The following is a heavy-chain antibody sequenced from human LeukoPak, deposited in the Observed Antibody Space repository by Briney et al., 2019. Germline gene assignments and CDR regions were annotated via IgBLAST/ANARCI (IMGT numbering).Heavy chain of an antibody. V-gene: IGHV4-34*01. CDR3: ARGGHKVDMAPINAFDI. CDR1: GGSFSGYY. J-gene: IGHJ3*02. Sequence: SETLSLTCAVYGGSFSGYYWSWIRQPPGKGLEWIGEINHSGSTNYNPSLKSRVTMSVDTSKNQFSLKLSSVTAADTAVYYCARGGHKVDMAPINAFDIWGQGTMVTVSS. CDR2: INHSGST. D-gene: IGHD5-24*01.